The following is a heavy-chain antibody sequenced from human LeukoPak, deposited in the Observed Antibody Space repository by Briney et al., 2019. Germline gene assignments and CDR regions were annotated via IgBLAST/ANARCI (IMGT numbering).Heavy chain of an antibody. J-gene: IGHJ5*02. CDR3: ARGTGSATFDP. CDR2: IYYSGST. V-gene: IGHV4-31*03. D-gene: IGHD3-10*01. CDR1: GGSISSGGYY. Sequence: PSETLSLTCTVSGGSISSGGYYWSWIRQHPGKGLEWIGYIYYSGSTYYNPSLKSRVTISVDTYKNQFSLKLSSVTAADTAVYYCARGTGSATFDPWGQGTLVTVSS.